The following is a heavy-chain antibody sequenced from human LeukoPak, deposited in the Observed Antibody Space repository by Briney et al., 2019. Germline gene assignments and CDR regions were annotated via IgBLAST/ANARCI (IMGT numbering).Heavy chain of an antibody. V-gene: IGHV1-46*01. D-gene: IGHD2-2*01. CDR2: INPSGGST. CDR1: GYTFTSYY. J-gene: IGHJ4*02. CDR3: ATRSSSTSFFDY. Sequence: ASVKVSCKASGYTFTSYYMHWVRQAPGQGLEGMGIINPSGGSTSYAQKFQGRVTMTRDTSTSTVYMELSSLRSEDTAVYYCATRSSSTSFFDYWGQGTLVTVSS.